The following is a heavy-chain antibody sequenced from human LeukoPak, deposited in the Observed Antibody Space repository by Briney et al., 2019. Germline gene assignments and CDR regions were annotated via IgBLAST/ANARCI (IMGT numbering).Heavy chain of an antibody. CDR3: AGIRSEGYYYGMEV. V-gene: IGHV2-26*01. CDR2: IFSNDEK. J-gene: IGHJ6*04. Sequence: SGPTLVKPTETLTLTCTFSWFPLSNPTTAVSWTRQPPGKPLEWLAHIFSNDEKSSSTSLKSRLKVSKDNSKRQVVLTMTNVEPVDTARYCCAGIRSEGYYYGMEVWGEGTTVTVSS. CDR1: WFPLSNPTTA.